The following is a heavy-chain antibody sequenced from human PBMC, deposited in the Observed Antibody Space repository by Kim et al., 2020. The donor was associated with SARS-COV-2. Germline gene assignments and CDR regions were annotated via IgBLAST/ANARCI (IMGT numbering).Heavy chain of an antibody. V-gene: IGHV3-23*01. Sequence: GGSLRLSCAASGFTFSSYAMSWVRQAPGKGLEWVSAISGSGGSTYYADSVKGRFTISRDNSKNTLYLQMNSLRAEDTALYYCAKERRSSGYCSGGSCPVWGQVTLVTVSS. CDR2: ISGSGGST. J-gene: IGHJ4*02. CDR3: AKERRSSGYCSGGSCPV. CDR1: GFTFSSYA. D-gene: IGHD2-15*01.